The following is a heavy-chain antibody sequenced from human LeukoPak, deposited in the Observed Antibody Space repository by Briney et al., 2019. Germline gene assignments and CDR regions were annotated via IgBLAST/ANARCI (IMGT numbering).Heavy chain of an antibody. J-gene: IGHJ4*02. CDR2: MFYSGYT. Sequence: SETLSLTCTVSGASISRTTYYWGWFRQPPGKGLEWIATMFYSGYTYYSPSLKSRVTISIDTSENQVSLKLSFVTAADTALYYCAKEPTGDKSFDSWGQGTLVTVSP. CDR1: GASISRTTYY. CDR3: AKEPTGDKSFDS. D-gene: IGHD7-27*01. V-gene: IGHV4-39*07.